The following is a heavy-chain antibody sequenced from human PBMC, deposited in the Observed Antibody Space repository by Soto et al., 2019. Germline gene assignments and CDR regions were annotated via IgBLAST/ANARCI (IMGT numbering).Heavy chain of an antibody. CDR1: GYNFTSYG. V-gene: IGHV1-18*01. CDR2: ISVYNGNT. J-gene: IGHJ5*02. CDR3: ARGRGYNWNYGWFDP. Sequence: QVQLVQSGAEVKKPGASVKVSCKASGYNFTSYGISWVRQAPGQGLEWMGWISVYNGNTNYAQKLQGRVTMTTDTSTSTVYMELRSLRSDDTAVYYCARGRGYNWNYGWFDPWGQGTLVTVSS. D-gene: IGHD1-7*01.